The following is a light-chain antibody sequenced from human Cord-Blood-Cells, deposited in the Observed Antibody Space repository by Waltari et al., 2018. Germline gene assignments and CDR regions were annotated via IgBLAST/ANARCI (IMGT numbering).Light chain of an antibody. V-gene: IGKV1-39*01. Sequence: DIQMTQSPSSLSASVGDRVTITCLASQSISSYLNWYQQKPGKAPKLLIYAAASLQSGVPSRFSGSRSGTDVTLTSSSLQPEEFATYYCQQSYGTPLTFGGGTKVEIK. J-gene: IGKJ4*01. CDR3: QQSYGTPLT. CDR1: QSISSY. CDR2: AAA.